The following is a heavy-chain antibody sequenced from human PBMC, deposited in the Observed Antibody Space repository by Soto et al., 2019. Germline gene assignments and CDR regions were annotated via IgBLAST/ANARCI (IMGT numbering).Heavy chain of an antibody. CDR1: GFTFSGSA. Sequence: SGGSLRLSCAASGFTFSGSAMHWVRQASGKGLGWVGRIRSKANSYATAYAASVKGRFTISRDDSKNTAYLQMNSLKTEDTAVYYCTRSDRVAGPFDYWGQGTLVTVSS. CDR2: IRSKANSYAT. J-gene: IGHJ4*02. D-gene: IGHD6-19*01. V-gene: IGHV3-73*01. CDR3: TRSDRVAGPFDY.